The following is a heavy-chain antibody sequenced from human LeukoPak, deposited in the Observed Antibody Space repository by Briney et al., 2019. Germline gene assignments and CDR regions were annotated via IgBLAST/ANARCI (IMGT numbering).Heavy chain of an antibody. CDR3: TRTGSTGGY. CDR2: IHYSGST. V-gene: IGHV4-61*01. D-gene: IGHD1-7*01. CDR1: GGSVSGGNYY. J-gene: IGHJ4*02. Sequence: SETLSLTCTVSGGSVSGGNYYCSWIRQSPGKGLEWIGYIHYSGSTVYNPSLKSRVTMSIDASKNQFSLNLSSATAADTAVYYCTRTGSTGGYWGQGTLVTGSS.